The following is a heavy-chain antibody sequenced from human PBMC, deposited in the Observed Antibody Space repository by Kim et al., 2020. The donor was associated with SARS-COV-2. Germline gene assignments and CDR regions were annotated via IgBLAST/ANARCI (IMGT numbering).Heavy chain of an antibody. CDR1: GFTFSSYG. CDR2: ISYDGSNK. CDR3: AKDLTSGYFFPTGVLDYYYYGMDV. J-gene: IGHJ6*02. D-gene: IGHD3-10*01. Sequence: GGSLRLSCAASGFTFSSYGMHWVRQAPGKGLEWVAVISYDGSNKYYADSVKGRFTISRDNSENTLYLQMNSLRAEDTAVYYCAKDLTSGYFFPTGVLDYYYYGMDVWGQGTTVTVSS. V-gene: IGHV3-30*18.